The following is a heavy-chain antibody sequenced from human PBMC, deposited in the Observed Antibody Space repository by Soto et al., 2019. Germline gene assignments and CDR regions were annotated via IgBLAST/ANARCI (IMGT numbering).Heavy chain of an antibody. CDR2: MNPNSGNT. CDR3: ARGRENSFSDFWSGYYYEFDY. V-gene: IGHV1-8*01. D-gene: IGHD3-3*01. Sequence: XAVKVSCNAAGYPCRSYDSNWVRQATGQGLEWMGWMNPNSGNTGYAQKFQGRVTMTRNTSISTAYMELSSLRSEDTAVYYCARGRENSFSDFWSGYYYEFDYWGQGTLVTVSS. J-gene: IGHJ4*02. CDR1: GYPCRSYD.